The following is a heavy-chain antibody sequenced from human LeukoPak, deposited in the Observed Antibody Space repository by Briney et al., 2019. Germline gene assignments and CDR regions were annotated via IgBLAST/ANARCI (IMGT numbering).Heavy chain of an antibody. CDR1: GGSISSSSYY. CDR3: ARTPRYSGNYYNAFDI. CDR2: IYYSGST. V-gene: IGHV4-39*01. J-gene: IGHJ3*02. Sequence: SETLSLTCTVSGGSISSSSYYWGWIRQPPGKGLEWIGSIYYSGSTYYNPSLKSRVTISVDTSKNQFSLKLSSVTAADTAVYFCARTPRYSGNYYNAFDIWGQGTTVTVSS. D-gene: IGHD1-26*01.